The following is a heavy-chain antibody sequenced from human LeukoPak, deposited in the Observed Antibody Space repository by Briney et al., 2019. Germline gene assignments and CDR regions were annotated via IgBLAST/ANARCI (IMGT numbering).Heavy chain of an antibody. CDR3: AGSTTWIQPYRFFDY. CDR1: GGSISSGSYY. Sequence: PSQTLSLTCTVSGGSISSGSYYWSWIRQPAGKGLEWIGRIYTSGSTNYNQSLKSRVTISVETSKTQFSLKLSSVSAADTAVYYCAGSTTWIQPYRFFDYWGQGTLVTVYS. D-gene: IGHD5-18*01. J-gene: IGHJ4*02. CDR2: IYTSGST. V-gene: IGHV4-61*02.